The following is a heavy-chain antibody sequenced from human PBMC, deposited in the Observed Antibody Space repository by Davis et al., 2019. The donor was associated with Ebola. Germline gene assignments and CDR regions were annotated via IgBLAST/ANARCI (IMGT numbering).Heavy chain of an antibody. D-gene: IGHD5-24*01. CDR3: AKERGISYYNYDMDA. CDR1: GFPFRTYA. CDR2: IHNDAETT. J-gene: IGHJ6*03. Sequence: PGGSLRLSCAASGFPFRTYAMSWVRQAPGKGLEWVSIIHNDAETTYYADSVKGRCTISRDNSKNTLYLQMNSLRAEDTAVYYCAKERGISYYNYDMDAWGKGSTVTVSS. V-gene: IGHV3-23*03.